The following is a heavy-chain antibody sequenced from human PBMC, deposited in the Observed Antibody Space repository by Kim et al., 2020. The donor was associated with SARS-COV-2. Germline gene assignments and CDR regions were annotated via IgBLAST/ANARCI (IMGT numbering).Heavy chain of an antibody. V-gene: IGHV4-39*01. Sequence: SETLSLTCTVSGGSISSSSYYWGWIRQPPGKGLEWIGSIYYSGSTYYNPSLKSRVTISVDTSKNQFSLKLSSVTAADTAVYYCARQGESSGYYYNVRSYGGQGTLVTVSS. J-gene: IGHJ4*02. CDR2: IYYSGST. CDR1: GGSISSSSYY. D-gene: IGHD3-22*01. CDR3: ARQGESSGYYYNVRSY.